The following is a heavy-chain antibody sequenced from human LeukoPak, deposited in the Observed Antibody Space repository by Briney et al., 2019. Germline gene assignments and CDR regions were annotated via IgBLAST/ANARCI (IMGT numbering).Heavy chain of an antibody. CDR3: ARGDRIATN. Sequence: SETLSLTCTVSGGSVSGYYWSWIRQPPGKGLEWIGYIYYSGSTYYNPSLKSRVTISVDTSKNQFSLKLSSVTAADTAVYYCARGDRIATNWGQGTLVTVSS. D-gene: IGHD6-13*01. J-gene: IGHJ4*02. CDR1: GGSVSGYY. CDR2: IYYSGST. V-gene: IGHV4-59*06.